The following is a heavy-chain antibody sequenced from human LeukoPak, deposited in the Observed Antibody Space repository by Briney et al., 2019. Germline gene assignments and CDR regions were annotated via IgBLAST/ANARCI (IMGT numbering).Heavy chain of an antibody. CDR1: GYTFTGYY. D-gene: IGHD3-10*01. CDR3: AIRGSGSYSYFDY. J-gene: IGHJ4*02. CDR2: MNPKSGCT. V-gene: IGHV1-2*02. Sequence: GASVKVSCKASGYTFTGYYMHWVRQARGQGREGMGWMNPKSGCTNYAQIRQGRVTLTRDTSISSAYMDLSGLGSDDNGGYCWAIRGSGSYSYFDYGAQGTLVSVSS.